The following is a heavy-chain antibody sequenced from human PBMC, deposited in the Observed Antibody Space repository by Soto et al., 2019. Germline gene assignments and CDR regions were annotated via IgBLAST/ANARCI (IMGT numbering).Heavy chain of an antibody. CDR3: ARGYTAARPGGYYYGMDV. CDR1: GGTFSSYA. CDR2: IIPSFGTA. D-gene: IGHD6-6*01. V-gene: IGHV1-69*01. Sequence: QVQLVQSGAEVKKPGSSVKVSCKASGGTFSSYAISWVRQAPGPGLEWMGGIIPSFGTANYAQKFQGRVTITADESTSTAYMELSSLRSEDTAVYYCARGYTAARPGGYYYGMDVWGQGTTVTVSS. J-gene: IGHJ6*02.